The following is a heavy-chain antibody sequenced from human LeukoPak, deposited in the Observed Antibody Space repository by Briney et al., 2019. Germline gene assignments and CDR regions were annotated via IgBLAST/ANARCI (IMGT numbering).Heavy chain of an antibody. CDR1: GYTFTSYG. CDR2: ISAYNGNT. CDR3: ARIPYYYYYMDV. Sequence: ASVKVSCKASGYTFTSYGISWVRQAPGQGLEWMGWISAYNGNTNYAQKLQGRVTMTTDTSTSTAYMELRSLRSDDTAAYYCARIPYYYYYMDVWGKGTTVTVSS. J-gene: IGHJ6*03. V-gene: IGHV1-18*01. D-gene: IGHD2-21*01.